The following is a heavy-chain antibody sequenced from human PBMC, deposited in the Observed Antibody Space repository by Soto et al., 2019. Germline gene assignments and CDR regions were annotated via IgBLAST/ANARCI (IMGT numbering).Heavy chain of an antibody. V-gene: IGHV1-46*01. CDR1: GYTFTSYY. J-gene: IGHJ3*02. D-gene: IGHD3-22*01. Sequence: ASVKVSCKASGYTFTSYYMHWVRQAPGQGLEWMGIINPSGGSTSYAQKFQGRVTMTRDTSTSTVHMELSSLRSEDTAVYYCARDYYDSSGPGAFDIWGQGTMVTVSS. CDR2: INPSGGST. CDR3: ARDYYDSSGPGAFDI.